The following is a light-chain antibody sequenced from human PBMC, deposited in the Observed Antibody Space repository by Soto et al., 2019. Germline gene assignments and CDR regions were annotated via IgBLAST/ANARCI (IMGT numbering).Light chain of an antibody. CDR3: QQYNNWPWT. V-gene: IGKV3-15*01. CDR2: RAS. J-gene: IGKJ1*01. Sequence: IVMRQSPSTLSVNPGERVTLHCRASQSVTSNLAWYQHKPGQSPRLLIYRASARATGVPDRFSGSGSGTEFTLSISSLQSEDSAVYYCQQYNNWPWTFGQGTKVDI. CDR1: QSVTSN.